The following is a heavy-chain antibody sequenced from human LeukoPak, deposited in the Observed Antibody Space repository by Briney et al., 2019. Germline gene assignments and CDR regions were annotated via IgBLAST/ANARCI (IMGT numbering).Heavy chain of an antibody. CDR1: GYTFTSYG. J-gene: IGHJ4*02. CDR2: ISAYNGNT. D-gene: IGHD2-21*01. Sequence: EASVKVSCKASGYTFTSYGISWVRQAPGQGLEWMGWISAYNGNTNYAQKLQGRVTMTTDTSTSTAYMELRSLGSDDTAVYYCATARDSPDFDYWGQGTLVTVSS. V-gene: IGHV1-18*01. CDR3: ATARDSPDFDY.